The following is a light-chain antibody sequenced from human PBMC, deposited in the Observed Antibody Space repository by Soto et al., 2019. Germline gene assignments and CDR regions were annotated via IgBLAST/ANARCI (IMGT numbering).Light chain of an antibody. CDR2: VAS. Sequence: IRLPPYPPSMSPCVGARVTITCRASQRISTYLSWYQQKPGKAPNLLIYVASSLQSGVPSRFSGSGSGTEFTLTISSLQSDDFAVYYCQQYNTCTSDTFCQGIRMEIK. J-gene: IGKJ5*01. CDR1: QRISTY. V-gene: IGKV1-39*01. CDR3: QQYNTCTSDT.